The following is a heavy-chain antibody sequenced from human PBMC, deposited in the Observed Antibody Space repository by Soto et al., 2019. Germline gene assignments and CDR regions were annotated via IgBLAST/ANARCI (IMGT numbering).Heavy chain of an antibody. CDR1: GYSFTSYW. J-gene: IGHJ6*02. CDR2: IYPGDSDT. D-gene: IGHD1-26*01. CDR3: ASNSMTSLSTYGSYYYGMDV. V-gene: IGHV5-51*01. Sequence: GESLKISCKGSGYSFTSYWIGWVRQMPGKGLEWMGIIYPGDSDTRYSPSFQGQVTISADKSISTAYLQWSSLKASDTAMYYCASNSMTSLSTYGSYYYGMDVWGQGTTVPVSS.